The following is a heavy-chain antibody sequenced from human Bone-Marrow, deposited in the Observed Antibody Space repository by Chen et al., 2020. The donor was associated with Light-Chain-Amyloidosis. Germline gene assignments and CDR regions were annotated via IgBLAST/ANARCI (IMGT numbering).Heavy chain of an antibody. V-gene: IGHV5-51*01. D-gene: IGHD5-12*01. Sequence: EVQLEQSGPEVKKPGESLKISCKGSGYTFPNYWIGGVRKMPVKGLEWMGVNYPDDSDARYSPSFEGQVTISADKSITTAYLQWRSLKASDTAMYYCARRRDGYNFDYWGQGTLVTVSS. J-gene: IGHJ4*02. CDR3: ARRRDGYNFDY. CDR2: NYPDDSDA. CDR1: GYTFPNYW.